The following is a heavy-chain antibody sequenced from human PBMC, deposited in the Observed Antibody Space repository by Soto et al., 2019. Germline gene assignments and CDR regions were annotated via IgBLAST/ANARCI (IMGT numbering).Heavy chain of an antibody. CDR2: IYTSGST. CDR3: ARXSLRTAARLWFSYYFDY. V-gene: IGHV4-4*07. CDR1: GGSISSYY. J-gene: IGHJ4*02. D-gene: IGHD6-6*01. Sequence: SETLSLTCTVSGGSISSYYWSWIRQPAGKGLEWIGRIYTSGSTNYNPSLKSRVTMSVDMSKNQFSLKLSSVTAADTAVYYCARXSLRTAARLWFSYYFDYWGQGTLVTVSS.